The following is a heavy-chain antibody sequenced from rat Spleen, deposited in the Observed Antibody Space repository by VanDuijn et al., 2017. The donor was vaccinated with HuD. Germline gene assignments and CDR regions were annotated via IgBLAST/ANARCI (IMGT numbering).Heavy chain of an antibody. Sequence: EVQLVESGGGLVQPGRSLKLSCAASGFTFSDYYMVWVRQPPTKGLEWVAYISTAGSNTFYRDSVKGRFTISRYNAKSTLYLQMDSLRSEDTATYYGTTWEYYECRFDYWGQGVMVTVSS. CDR1: GFTFSDYY. D-gene: IGHD1-6*01. CDR2: ISTAGSNT. J-gene: IGHJ2*01. CDR3: TTWEYYECRFDY. V-gene: IGHV5-27*01.